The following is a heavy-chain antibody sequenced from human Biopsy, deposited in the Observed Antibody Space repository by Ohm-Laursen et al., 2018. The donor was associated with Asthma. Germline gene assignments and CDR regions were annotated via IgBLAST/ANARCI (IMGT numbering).Heavy chain of an antibody. V-gene: IGHV1-69*10. CDR3: ARDHCSALWAGVSTDNCYFDY. CDR1: EDTFSSYV. CDR2: IMPPFGLT. D-gene: IGHD5/OR15-5a*01. Sequence: GASVKVSCKASEDTFSSYVISWVRQAPGQGLEWMGGIMPPFGLTNYAQRFQDRLTISVDKSTRTAYMELRRLRSEDSAVYYCARDHCSALWAGVSTDNCYFDYWGQGTLLTVSS. J-gene: IGHJ4*02.